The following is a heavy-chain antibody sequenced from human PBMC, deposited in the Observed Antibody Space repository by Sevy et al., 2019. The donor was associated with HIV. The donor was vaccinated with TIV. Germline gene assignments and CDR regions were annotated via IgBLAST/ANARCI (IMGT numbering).Heavy chain of an antibody. CDR1: GYTFTSYY. J-gene: IGHJ4*02. V-gene: IGHV1-46*01. Sequence: ASVKVSCKASGYTFTSYYMHWVRQAPGQGLEWMGIINPSGGSTSYAQKFQGRVTMTRDTSTSTVYMELSSLRSEDTAVYYCAREGVVVPAAPIPYDESFGYWGQGTLVTVSS. CDR3: AREGVVVPAAPIPYDESFGY. D-gene: IGHD2-2*01. CDR2: INPSGGST.